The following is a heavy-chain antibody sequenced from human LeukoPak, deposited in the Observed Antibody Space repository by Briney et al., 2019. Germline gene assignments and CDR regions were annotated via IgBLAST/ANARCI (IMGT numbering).Heavy chain of an antibody. J-gene: IGHJ5*02. CDR3: ARSPDYCDSSGYYHNWFDP. CDR1: GGSISSYY. D-gene: IGHD3-22*01. Sequence: SETLSLTCTVSGGSISSYYWSWIRQPPGKGLEWIGYIYYSGSTNYNPSLKSRVTISVDTSKNQFSLKLSSVTAADTAVYYCARSPDYCDSSGYYHNWFDPWGQGTLVTVPS. CDR2: IYYSGST. V-gene: IGHV4-59*01.